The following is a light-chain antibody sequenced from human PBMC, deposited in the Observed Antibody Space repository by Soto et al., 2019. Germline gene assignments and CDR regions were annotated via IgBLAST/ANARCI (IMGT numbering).Light chain of an antibody. CDR2: EDN. Sequence: QSVLTQPPSVSAAPGQKVTISCSGSSPNIGNNIVSWYQQLPGTAPKLLIYEDNKRPSGIPDRFSGSKSGTSVTLGITGLQTGDEAEYYCASWDSSLTGGVFGGGTKLTVL. J-gene: IGLJ2*01. CDR3: ASWDSSLTGGV. CDR1: SPNIGNNI. V-gene: IGLV1-51*02.